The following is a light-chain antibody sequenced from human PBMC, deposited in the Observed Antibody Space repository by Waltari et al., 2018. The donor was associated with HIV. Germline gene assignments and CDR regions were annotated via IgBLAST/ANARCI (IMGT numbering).Light chain of an antibody. V-gene: IGLV3-25*03. J-gene: IGLJ3*02. CDR3: QSADSSGSSWV. Sequence: SYELTQPPSVSVSPGQTARITCSGDSLPKQYVYWYQQRPGRAPVLVIYKDSERPSAIPERFSGSRSVTTVTLTISGVQADDEADYYCQSADSSGSSWVFGGGTKLTV. CDR2: KDS. CDR1: SLPKQY.